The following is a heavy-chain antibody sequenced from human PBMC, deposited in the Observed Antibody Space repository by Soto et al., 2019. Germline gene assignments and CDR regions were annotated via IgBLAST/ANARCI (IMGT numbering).Heavy chain of an antibody. CDR1: GFTFSIYG. V-gene: IGHV3-30*18. CDR2: ISYDGSNK. D-gene: IGHD6-13*01. J-gene: IGHJ3*02. Sequence: QVQLVESGGGVVQPGRSLRLSCAASGFTFSIYGMNWVRQAPGKGLEWVAVISYDGSNKYYGDCVKGRFTISRDNSKNSLHLQMNSLRAEDTAVYYCAKFGIADVFDIWGQGTMVTVSS. CDR3: AKFGIADVFDI.